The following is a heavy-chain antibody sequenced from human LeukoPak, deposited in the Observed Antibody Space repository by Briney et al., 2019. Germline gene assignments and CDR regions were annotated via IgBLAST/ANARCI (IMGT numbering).Heavy chain of an antibody. CDR2: ISGSGGST. D-gene: IGHD2-2*01. Sequence: GGSLRLSCATSGFTFSSCVMAWFRQAPGKGLEWVSSISGSGGSTYHADSVKGRFTISRDNSMNTVYLQMNSLRADDTAVYYCAKRDCSGTHCYGFDCWGQGTLVTVSS. CDR3: AKRDCSGTHCYGFDC. J-gene: IGHJ4*02. V-gene: IGHV3-23*01. CDR1: GFTFSSCV.